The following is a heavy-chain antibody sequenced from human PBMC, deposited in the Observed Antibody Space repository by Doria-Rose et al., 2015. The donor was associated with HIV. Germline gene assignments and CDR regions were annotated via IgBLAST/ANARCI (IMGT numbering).Heavy chain of an antibody. CDR2: IFSDDER. CDR1: GVSLSSPGMG. J-gene: IGHJ4*02. Sequence: ESGPVLVKPTETLTLTCTVSGVSLSSPGMGVSWIRQPPGKALEWPANIFSDDERSYKTSLKSRLTISSGTSNSQVVLTMTDKDSGDTPDYHCTCIQVSRCCKRYYHNFCGQGSRV. D-gene: IGHD3-22*01. CDR3: TCIQVSRCCKRYYHNF. V-gene: IGHV2-26*01.